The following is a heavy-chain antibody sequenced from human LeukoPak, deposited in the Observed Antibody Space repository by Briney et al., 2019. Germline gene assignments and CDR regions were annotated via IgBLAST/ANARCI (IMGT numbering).Heavy chain of an antibody. Sequence: GGSLGLSCAASGFTVSSNYMSWVRQAPGKGLEWVSSIGSDNKPHYSESVKGRFAISRDNSKNTVYLQMNSLRAEDTAVYYCVRDPYEAYWGQGTLVTVSS. J-gene: IGHJ4*02. V-gene: IGHV3-66*01. CDR2: IGSDNKP. CDR3: VRDPYEAY. CDR1: GFTVSSNY. D-gene: IGHD5-12*01.